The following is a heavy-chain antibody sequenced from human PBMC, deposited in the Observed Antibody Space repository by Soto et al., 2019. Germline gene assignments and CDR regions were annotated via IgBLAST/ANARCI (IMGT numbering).Heavy chain of an antibody. CDR3: ARARGVGSPYYFIY. V-gene: IGHV1-2*04. CDR1: GYTFTGYY. Sequence: QVQLVQSGAEVKKPGASVKVSCKDSGYTFTGYYLHWVRPAPGQGLEWMGWINPNSGGTNHAQKFQGWLTMTRDRSISTAYMDLSRLRSDYTAVYYCARARGVGSPYYFIYCVQGTLVTVSS. J-gene: IGHJ4*02. CDR2: INPNSGGT. D-gene: IGHD3-10*01.